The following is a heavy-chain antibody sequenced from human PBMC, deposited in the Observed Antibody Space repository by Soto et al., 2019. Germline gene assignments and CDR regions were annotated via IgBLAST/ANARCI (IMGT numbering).Heavy chain of an antibody. D-gene: IGHD6-13*01. CDR2: IYYSGST. Sequence: SETLSLTCTVSGGSISSYYWSWIRQPPGKGLEWIGYIYYSGSTNYNPSLKSRVTISVDTSKNQFSLKLSSVTAADTAVYYCAIGEPPSIAAAYDYGGQGSLVTVSA. CDR3: AIGEPPSIAAAYDY. J-gene: IGHJ4*02. CDR1: GGSISSYY. V-gene: IGHV4-59*08.